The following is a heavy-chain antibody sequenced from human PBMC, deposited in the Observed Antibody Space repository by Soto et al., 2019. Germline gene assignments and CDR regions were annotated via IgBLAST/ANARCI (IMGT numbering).Heavy chain of an antibody. CDR1: GGSTSSDNY. Sequence: PSETLSLTCTVSGGSTSSDNYWSWIRQPPGKGLEWIGHIYYSGNTDYNPSLKSRLAISIDTSKNQFSLKLSSVTAADTAVYFCAREGGESSDGLYYFDSWGHGSLVTAYS. V-gene: IGHV4-30-4*01. CDR2: IYYSGNT. D-gene: IGHD3-16*01. J-gene: IGHJ4*01. CDR3: AREGGESSDGLYYFDS.